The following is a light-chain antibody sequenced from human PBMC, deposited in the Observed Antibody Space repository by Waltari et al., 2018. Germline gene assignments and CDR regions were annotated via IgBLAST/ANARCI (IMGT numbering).Light chain of an antibody. J-gene: IGKJ4*01. CDR2: GAS. CDR1: QSVSRNY. CDR3: QQYDGEVLT. V-gene: IGKV3-20*01. Sequence: EIVLTQSPGTLSLSPGERATLSCRASQSVSRNYLNWYQPKGGQAPRPLIHGASIRATGIPDRFSGSGSGTDFTLTISRLEPEDFAVYYCQQYDGEVLTFGGGTKVEI.